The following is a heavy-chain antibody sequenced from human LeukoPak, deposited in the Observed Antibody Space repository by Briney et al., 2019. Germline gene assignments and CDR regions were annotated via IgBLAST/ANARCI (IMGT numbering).Heavy chain of an antibody. CDR3: AKDSMNGGKTSAIDY. CDR2: ISNSGGST. V-gene: IGHV3-23*01. Sequence: GGSLRLSCAASGFTFSSNAMSWVRQAPGKGLEWVSTISNSGGSTYYADSVKGRFTLSRDNSKNTLYLQMNSLRAEDTAVYYCAKDSMNGGKTSAIDYWGQGTLVTVSS. D-gene: IGHD4-23*01. J-gene: IGHJ4*02. CDR1: GFTFSSNA.